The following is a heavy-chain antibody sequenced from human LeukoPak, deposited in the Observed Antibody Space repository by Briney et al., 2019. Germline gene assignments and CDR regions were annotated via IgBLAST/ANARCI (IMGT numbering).Heavy chain of an antibody. CDR1: GFTFSSYA. J-gene: IGHJ6*03. CDR3: ARDGMGQRQLLHPPPTYYMDV. CDR2: ISGSGGST. Sequence: GGSLRLSCAASGFTFSSYAMSWVRQAPGKGLEWVSAISGSGGSTYYADSVKGRFTISRDNSKNTLYLQMNSLRAEDTAMYFCARDGMGQRQLLHPPPTYYMDVWGKGTMVIVSS. D-gene: IGHD6-13*01. V-gene: IGHV3-23*01.